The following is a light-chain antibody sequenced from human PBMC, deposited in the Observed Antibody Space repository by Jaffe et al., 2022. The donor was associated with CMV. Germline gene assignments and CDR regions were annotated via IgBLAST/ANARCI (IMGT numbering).Light chain of an antibody. V-gene: IGKV2-29*02. Sequence: DIVMTQTPNSLSVSPGQPASISCKSSQSLLHTDGVTYLYWFLQRPGQSPHLLIYEVSSRFSGVPDKFSGSGSGTDFTLKISRVEAEDVGVYYCMHGYNLPPTFGQGTKVEIK. J-gene: IGKJ1*01. CDR1: QSLLHTDGVTY. CDR2: EVS. CDR3: MHGYNLPPT.